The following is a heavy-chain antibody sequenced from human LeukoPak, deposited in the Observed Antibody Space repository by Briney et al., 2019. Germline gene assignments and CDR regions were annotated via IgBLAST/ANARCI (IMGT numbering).Heavy chain of an antibody. D-gene: IGHD3-3*01. CDR3: AIGHYDFWSGYYGYYYYYYMDV. CDR2: MNPNSGST. J-gene: IGHJ6*03. V-gene: IGHV1-8*03. Sequence: ASVTVSCKASGYTFTSYDINWVRQATGQGLEWMGWMNPNSGSTSYAQKFQGRVTITRNTSISTAYMELSSLRSEDTAVYYCAIGHYDFWSGYYGYYYYYYMDVRGKGTTVTVSS. CDR1: GYTFTSYD.